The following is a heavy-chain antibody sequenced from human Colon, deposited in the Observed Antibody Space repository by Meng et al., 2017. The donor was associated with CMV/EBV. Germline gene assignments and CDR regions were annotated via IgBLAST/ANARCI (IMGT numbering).Heavy chain of an antibody. CDR3: ARVKCGTTSCSQGLDP. D-gene: IGHD1-1*01. V-gene: IGHV1-2*02. CDR1: YTFTDYY. CDR2: INPNGGGT. Sequence: YTFTDYYLHWVRQAPGQGLEWIGWINPNGGGTDYAQTFQGRVSMTRDTSTTTAYLEVNRLTSDDTATYYCARVKCGTTSCSQGLDPWGQGTLVTVSS. J-gene: IGHJ5*02.